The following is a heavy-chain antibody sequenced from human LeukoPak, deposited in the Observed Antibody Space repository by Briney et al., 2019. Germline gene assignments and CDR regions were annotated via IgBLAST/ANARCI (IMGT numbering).Heavy chain of an antibody. CDR2: INHSGST. Sequence: TPSETLSLTCAVYGGSFSGYYWSWIRQPPGKGLEWIGEINHSGSTNYNPSLKSRVTISVDTSKNQFSLKLSSVTAADTAVYYCVRQTGSGLFILPGGQGTLVTVSS. CDR1: GGSFSGYY. J-gene: IGHJ4*02. V-gene: IGHV4-34*01. D-gene: IGHD3/OR15-3a*01. CDR3: VRQTGSGLFILP.